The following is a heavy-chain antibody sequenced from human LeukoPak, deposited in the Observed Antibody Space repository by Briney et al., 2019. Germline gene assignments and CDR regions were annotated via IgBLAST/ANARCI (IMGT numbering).Heavy chain of an antibody. V-gene: IGHV3-30-3*01. D-gene: IGHD3-10*02. CDR2: ISHDGYNK. J-gene: IGHJ4*02. Sequence: GGSLRLSCAVSGFTFSGYGIHWVRQAPGKGLEWVAVISHDGYNKYYADSVKGRFTISRDNSKNTLFLQMDSLRAEDTALYYCARDLTFCSGIYFDYWGQGTLVTVSS. CDR3: ARDLTFCSGIYFDY. CDR1: GFTFSGYG.